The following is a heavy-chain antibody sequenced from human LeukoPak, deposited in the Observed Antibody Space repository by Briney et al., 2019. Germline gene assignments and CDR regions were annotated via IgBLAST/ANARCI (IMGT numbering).Heavy chain of an antibody. J-gene: IGHJ4*02. D-gene: IGHD3-9*01. CDR3: ARGVLRYSDY. CDR1: GFTFSSNY. V-gene: IGHV3-66*01. Sequence: PGGSLRLSCAASGFTFSSNYMSWVRQAPGKGLEWVSLIYSGGRIFYADSVKGRFIISTDNSKNTLYLQMNSLRAEDTAVYYCARGVLRYSDYWGQGTLVTVSS. CDR2: IYSGGRI.